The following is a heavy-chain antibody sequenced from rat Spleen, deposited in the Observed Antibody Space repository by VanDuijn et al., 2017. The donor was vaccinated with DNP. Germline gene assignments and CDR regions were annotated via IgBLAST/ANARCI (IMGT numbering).Heavy chain of an antibody. CDR2: MWYDGDT. V-gene: IGHV2-34*01. CDR3: ARELTY. J-gene: IGHJ3*01. Sequence: QVQLKESGPGLVQPSQTLSLTCTVSGFSLTSYSVSWVRQPSGRGPEWMGRMWYDGDTAYNSALKSRLSISRDTSKNQVFLKMNSLQIEDTAIYYCARELTYWGQGTLVTVSS. CDR1: GFSLTSYS.